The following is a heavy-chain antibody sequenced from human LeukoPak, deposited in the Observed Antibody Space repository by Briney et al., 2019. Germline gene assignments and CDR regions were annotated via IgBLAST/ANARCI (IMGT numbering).Heavy chain of an antibody. Sequence: NASETLSLTCAVYGGSFSGYYWSWIRQPPGKGLEWIGEINHSGSTNYNPSLKSRVTISVDTSKNQFSPKLSPVTAADTAVYYCARGIRYSSGWFYYYYGMDVWGQGTTVTVSS. CDR2: INHSGST. CDR3: ARGIRYSSGWFYYYYGMDV. V-gene: IGHV4-34*01. D-gene: IGHD6-19*01. CDR1: GGSFSGYY. J-gene: IGHJ6*02.